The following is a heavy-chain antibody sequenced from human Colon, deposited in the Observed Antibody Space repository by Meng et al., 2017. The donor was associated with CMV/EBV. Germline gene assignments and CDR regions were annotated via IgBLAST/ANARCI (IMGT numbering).Heavy chain of an antibody. J-gene: IGHJ3*02. CDR2: ITPIVGMT. D-gene: IGHD2-2*01. Sequence: SVKVSCKASGGTFSSNTISWVRQAPGQGLEWMGKITPIVGMTNYAQRFQGRVMINADRSTSTADMELSSLRSEDTAVYYCAMDTSTDPFDMWGQGTLVTVSS. CDR1: GGTFSSNT. CDR3: AMDTSTDPFDM. V-gene: IGHV1-69*02.